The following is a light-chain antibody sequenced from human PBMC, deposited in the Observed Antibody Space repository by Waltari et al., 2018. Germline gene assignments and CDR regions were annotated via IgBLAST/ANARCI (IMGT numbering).Light chain of an antibody. CDR3: QTGGHGTWV. J-gene: IGLJ3*02. CDR1: SALSTNI. V-gene: IGLV4-69*01. Sequence: QLVLTQSPSASASLGASVMLTSTLTSALSTNIIAWLQQQPEKGPRYLMNVNSDGSHNKGVGIPDRFSGSSSGAERYLTISSLQSEDEADYYCQTGGHGTWVFGGGTRLTVL. CDR2: VNSDGSH.